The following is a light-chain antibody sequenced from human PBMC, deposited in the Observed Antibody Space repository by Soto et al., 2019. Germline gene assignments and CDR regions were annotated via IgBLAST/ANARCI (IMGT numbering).Light chain of an antibody. Sequence: QSVLTQARSVSGSPGQSVTISCTGTSSDVGTYDFVSWYQQHPGKAPRLMIFDVSERPSGVPDRFSGSESGNTASLTISGLQAEDEADYYCCLYAVTFYVFGTGTKVTVL. V-gene: IGLV2-11*01. CDR1: SSDVGTYDF. CDR3: CLYAVTFYV. CDR2: DVS. J-gene: IGLJ1*01.